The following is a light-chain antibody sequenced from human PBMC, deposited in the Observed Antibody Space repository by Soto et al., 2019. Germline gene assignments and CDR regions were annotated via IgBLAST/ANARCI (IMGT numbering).Light chain of an antibody. Sequence: QSALTQPPSASGSPGQSVTISCTGTSSDVGAYNYVSWYQHHPGKAPKLMVYEVNKRPSGVPDRFSGSKSGNTASLTVSGLQAEDEADYYCCSYAGGYTHAVFGGGTKLTVL. CDR2: EVN. CDR3: CSYAGGYTHAV. CDR1: SSDVGAYNY. V-gene: IGLV2-8*01. J-gene: IGLJ2*01.